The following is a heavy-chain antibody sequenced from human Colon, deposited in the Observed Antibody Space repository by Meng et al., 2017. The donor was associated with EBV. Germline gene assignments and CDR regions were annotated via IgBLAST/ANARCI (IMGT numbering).Heavy chain of an antibody. CDR1: GFNFKNCY. D-gene: IGHD2-8*02. CDR2: ISKMGDGT. J-gene: IGHJ4*02. Sequence: ASGGRLVNPAGSLSLPCDASGFNFKNCYMTWNLQAPGKGREWFALISKMGDGTSYAESVMGRYTISRYSATHSLYLQMNSLRAEDTAVYYCARDLVGPRDYWGQGTLVTVSS. CDR3: ARDLVGPRDY. V-gene: IGHV3-11*01.